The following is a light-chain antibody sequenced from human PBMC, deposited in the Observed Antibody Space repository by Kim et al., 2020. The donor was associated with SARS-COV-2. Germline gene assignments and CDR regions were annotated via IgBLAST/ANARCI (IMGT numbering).Light chain of an antibody. CDR1: QSVSSNY. J-gene: IGKJ1*01. V-gene: IGKV3-20*01. Sequence: ENVLTQSPATLSLSPGERATLSCRASQSVSSNYLAWYQQRPGQAPRLLMHGASGRATGTPDRFSGSGSGTDFILTITRLDPEDFAVYYCQQYGSSPPTFGQGTKVDIK. CDR3: QQYGSSPPT. CDR2: GAS.